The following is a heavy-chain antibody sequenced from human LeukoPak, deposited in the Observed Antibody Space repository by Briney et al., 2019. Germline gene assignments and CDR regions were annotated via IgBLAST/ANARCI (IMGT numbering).Heavy chain of an antibody. CDR2: IYPGDSDT. J-gene: IGHJ2*01. Sequence: GESLKISCKGSGYSFTDYWIGWVRQMPGKGLEWMGIIYPGDSDTGYSPSFQGQVTISADKSINTAFVQWSSLKASDTAIYYCARRTPEYTNRWYFDLWGRGTLVTVSS. D-gene: IGHD6-6*01. CDR3: ARRTPEYTNRWYFDL. V-gene: IGHV5-51*01. CDR1: GYSFTDYW.